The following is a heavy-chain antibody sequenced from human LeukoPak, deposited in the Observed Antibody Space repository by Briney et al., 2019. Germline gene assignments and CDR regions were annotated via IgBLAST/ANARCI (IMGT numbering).Heavy chain of an antibody. CDR2: INQDGGTK. Sequence: GGSLRLSCAASGFTFTTYYMSWVRQAPGKGLEWVANINQDGGTKYCVDSVKGRFTISRDNAISSVFLQMNSLRAGDTAVYYCARENWTNDFWGQGTLVTVSS. CDR3: ARENWTNDF. V-gene: IGHV3-7*01. J-gene: IGHJ4*02. D-gene: IGHD1/OR15-1a*01. CDR1: GFTFTTYY.